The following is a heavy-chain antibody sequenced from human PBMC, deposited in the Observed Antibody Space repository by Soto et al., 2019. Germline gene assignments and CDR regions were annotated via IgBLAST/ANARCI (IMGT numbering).Heavy chain of an antibody. CDR1: GLTFSNAW. D-gene: IGHD3-9*01. V-gene: IGHV3-15*07. Sequence: PGGSLRLSCAASGLTFSNAWMNWVRQAPGKGLEWVGRIKSKTDGGTTDYAAPVKGRFTISTDDSKNTLYLQMNSLKTEDTAVYYCTTVYQTGYQPREAGPDVWGQGTTVTVSS. CDR2: IKSKTDGGTT. CDR3: TTVYQTGYQPREAGPDV. J-gene: IGHJ6*02.